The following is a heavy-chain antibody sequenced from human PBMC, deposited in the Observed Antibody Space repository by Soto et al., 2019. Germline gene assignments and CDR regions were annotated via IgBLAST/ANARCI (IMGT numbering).Heavy chain of an antibody. CDR2: IYYSGST. D-gene: IGHD3-3*01. CDR1: GGSISSYY. J-gene: IGHJ6*02. Sequence: PSETLSLTCTVSGGSISSYYWSWIRQPPGKGLEWIGYIYYSGSTNYNPSLKSRVTISVDTSKNQFSLKLSSVTAADTAVYYCARATENYDFWSGYEYYYYGMDVWGQGTTVTVSS. V-gene: IGHV4-59*01. CDR3: ARATENYDFWSGYEYYYYGMDV.